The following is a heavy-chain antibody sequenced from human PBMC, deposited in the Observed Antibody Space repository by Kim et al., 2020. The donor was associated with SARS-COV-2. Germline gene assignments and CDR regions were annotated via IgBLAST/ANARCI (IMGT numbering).Heavy chain of an antibody. CDR3: AKEHRGVYSSGWYGFYGMDV. Sequence: GGSLRLSCAASGFTFSSYGMHWVRQAPGKGLEWVAVISYDGSNKYYADSVKGRFTISRDNSKNTLYLQMNSLRAEDTAVYYCAKEHRGVYSSGWYGFYGMDVWGQGTTVTVSS. CDR2: ISYDGSNK. CDR1: GFTFSSYG. V-gene: IGHV3-30*18. J-gene: IGHJ6*02. D-gene: IGHD6-19*01.